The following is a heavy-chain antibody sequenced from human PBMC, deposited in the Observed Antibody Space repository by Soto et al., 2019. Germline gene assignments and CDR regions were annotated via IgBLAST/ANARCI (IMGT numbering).Heavy chain of an antibody. D-gene: IGHD6-13*01. J-gene: IGHJ5*02. Sequence: QVQLVQSGAEVKKPGSSVKVSCKASGGTFSSYAISWVRQAPGQGLEWVGGIIPIFGTANYAQKFQGRVTITADEPTSTAYMEMSSLRSEDRAVYYCSRDRVRAAAGVLTGYNWFDPGGQGTLVTVSS. V-gene: IGHV1-69*01. CDR3: SRDRVRAAAGVLTGYNWFDP. CDR1: GGTFSSYA. CDR2: IIPIFGTA.